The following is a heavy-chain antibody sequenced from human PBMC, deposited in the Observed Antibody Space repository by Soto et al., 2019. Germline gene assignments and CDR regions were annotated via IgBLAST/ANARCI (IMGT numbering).Heavy chain of an antibody. V-gene: IGHV4-30-2*01. Sequence: QLQLQESGSGLVKPSQTLSLTCAVSGGSISSGGYSWIWIRQPPGKGLEWIGYIYHSGSTYYNPSLKSRVTISVDRPKNQFSLKLSSVTAADTAVYCCARAPPFYWGHGTLVTASS. J-gene: IGHJ4*01. CDR1: GGSISSGGYS. CDR3: ARAPPFY. CDR2: IYHSGST.